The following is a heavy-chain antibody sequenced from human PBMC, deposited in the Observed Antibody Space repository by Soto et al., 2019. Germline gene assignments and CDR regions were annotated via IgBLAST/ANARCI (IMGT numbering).Heavy chain of an antibody. D-gene: IGHD4-17*01. CDR1: GGSMRNVY. CDR3: ARDRQHTYGNCFDP. Sequence: SETLSLTCTVSGGSMRNVYWSWIRQPPGKGLEWIGYVYNRGNTKYNPSLKSRVTIWEDMSKNQVSLRLSSVTAADTAIYYCARDRQHTYGNCFDPWGQGTLVTVSS. V-gene: IGHV4-59*01. J-gene: IGHJ5*02. CDR2: VYNRGNT.